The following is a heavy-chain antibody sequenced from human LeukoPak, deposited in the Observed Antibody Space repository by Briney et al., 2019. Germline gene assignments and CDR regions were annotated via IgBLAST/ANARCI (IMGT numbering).Heavy chain of an antibody. V-gene: IGHV4-30-4*01. D-gene: IGHD4-17*01. CDR3: ARENDYGDYVGFDY. J-gene: IGHJ4*02. CDR2: IYYSGST. CDR1: GGSISSGDYY. Sequence: SETLSLTCTVSGGSISSGDYYWSWIRQPPGKGLEWIGYIYYSGSTYYNPSLKSRVTISVDTSKNQFSLKLSSVTAADTAVYYCARENDYGDYVGFDYWGQGTLVTVSS.